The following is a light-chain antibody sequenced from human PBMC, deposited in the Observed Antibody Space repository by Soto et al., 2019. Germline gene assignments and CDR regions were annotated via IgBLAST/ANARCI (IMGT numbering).Light chain of an antibody. V-gene: IGKV1D-12*01. Sequence: DIQMTQSPSSVSASVGDRVTITCRASQDISNWLAWYQQKPGKAPRLLIYAASTLQSGVPSRFIGSGSGTEFTLTITSLQPEDFAIYYCQQGNSFPRTFGQGTKLEI. CDR2: AAS. CDR3: QQGNSFPRT. CDR1: QDISNW. J-gene: IGKJ2*01.